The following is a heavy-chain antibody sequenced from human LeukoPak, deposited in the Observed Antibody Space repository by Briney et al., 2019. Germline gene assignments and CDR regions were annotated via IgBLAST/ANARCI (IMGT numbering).Heavy chain of an antibody. Sequence: GGSLRLSRAASGFTFDDYAMHWVRQAPGKGLEWVSGISWNSGSIGYADSVKGRFTISRDNAKNSLYLQMNSLRAEDTALYYCAKAMTTVTYWYFDLWGRGTLVTVSS. J-gene: IGHJ2*01. D-gene: IGHD4-17*01. V-gene: IGHV3-9*01. CDR2: ISWNSGSI. CDR1: GFTFDDYA. CDR3: AKAMTTVTYWYFDL.